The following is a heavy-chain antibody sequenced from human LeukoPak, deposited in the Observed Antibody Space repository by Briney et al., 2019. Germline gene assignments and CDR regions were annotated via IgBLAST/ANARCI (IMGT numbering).Heavy chain of an antibody. D-gene: IGHD6-19*01. CDR1: GFTFSSYA. J-gene: IGHJ3*02. Sequence: PGGSLRLSCAASGFTFSSYAMSWVRQAPGKGLEWVSAISGSGGSTYYADSVKGRFTISRDNSKNTLYLQMNSLRAEDTAVYSCAKDLIYSIGVTGRDAFDIWGQGTMVTVSS. V-gene: IGHV3-23*01. CDR2: ISGSGGST. CDR3: AKDLIYSIGVTGRDAFDI.